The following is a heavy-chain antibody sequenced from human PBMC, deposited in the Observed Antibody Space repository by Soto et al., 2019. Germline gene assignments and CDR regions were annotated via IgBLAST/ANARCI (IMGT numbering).Heavy chain of an antibody. D-gene: IGHD3-22*01. V-gene: IGHV4-30-2*01. CDR3: ARGGDSSGYPTFDY. CDR1: GGSISSGGYS. Sequence: SETLSLTCAVSGGSISSGGYSWSWIRQPPGKGLEWIGYIYHSGSTYYNPSLKSRVTISVDRSKNQFSLKLSSVTAADTAVYYCARGGDSSGYPTFDYWGQGTLVTVSS. CDR2: IYHSGST. J-gene: IGHJ4*02.